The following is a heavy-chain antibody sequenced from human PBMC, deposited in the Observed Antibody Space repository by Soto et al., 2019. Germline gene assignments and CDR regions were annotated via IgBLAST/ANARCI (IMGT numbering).Heavy chain of an antibody. D-gene: IGHD3-10*01. CDR3: AREPHFLGSGSGYYYMDV. J-gene: IGHJ6*03. CDR2: IYSGGST. V-gene: IGHV3-66*01. CDR1: GFTVSSNY. Sequence: EVQLVESGGGLVQPGGSLRLSCAASGFTVSSNYMSWVRQAPGKGLEWVSVIYSGGSTYYADSVKGRFTISRVNSKNTLYLQMNSLRAEDTAVYYCAREPHFLGSGSGYYYMDVWGKGTTVTVSS.